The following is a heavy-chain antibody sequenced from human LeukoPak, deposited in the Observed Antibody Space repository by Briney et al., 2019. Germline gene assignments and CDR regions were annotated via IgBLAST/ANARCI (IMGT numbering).Heavy chain of an antibody. V-gene: IGHV1-69*13. D-gene: IGHD3-10*01. J-gene: IGHJ6*02. CDR1: GGTFSSYA. CDR2: IIPIFGTA. Sequence: ASVKVSCKASGGTFSSYAISWVRQAPGQGLKWMGGIIPIFGTANYAQKFQGRVTITADESTSTAYMELSNLRSEDTAVYYCARSRPLRTRFYYYYGMDVWGQGTTVTVSS. CDR3: ARSRPLRTRFYYYYGMDV.